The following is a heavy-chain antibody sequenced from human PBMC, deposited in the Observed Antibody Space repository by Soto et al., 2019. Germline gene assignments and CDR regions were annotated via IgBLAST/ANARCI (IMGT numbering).Heavy chain of an antibody. CDR1: GGSITSSY. J-gene: IGHJ6*02. V-gene: IGHV4-59*01. CDR3: ARGEDAFFYYGLDV. Sequence: LTCTVSGGSITSSYWSWIRRPPGKGLEWIAYIYDTGISGYTPSTSYNPSLKSRVTMSVDTSKSQVSLKLTSVTAADTAVYYCARGEDAFFYYGLDVWGQGITVTVSS. CDR2: IYDTGISGYTPST.